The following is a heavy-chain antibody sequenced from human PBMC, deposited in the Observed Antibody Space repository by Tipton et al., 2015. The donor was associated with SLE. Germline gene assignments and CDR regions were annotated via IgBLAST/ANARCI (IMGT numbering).Heavy chain of an antibody. D-gene: IGHD1-14*01. V-gene: IGHV3-30*02. CDR2: IRYDGSK. Sequence: GSLRLSCAASGFTFDMYGVHWVCQAPGKGLEWVAFIRYDGSKYYADSVKGRFTISRDKSKNTLYLQMNSLRAEDTAVYFCAKETGSPWGQGTLVTVSS. J-gene: IGHJ4*02. CDR3: AKETGSP. CDR1: GFTFDMYG.